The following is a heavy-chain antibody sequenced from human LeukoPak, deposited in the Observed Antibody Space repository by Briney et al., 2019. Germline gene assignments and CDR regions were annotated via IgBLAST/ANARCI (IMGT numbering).Heavy chain of an antibody. CDR1: GFIFSSYT. Sequence: GGSLRLSCAASGFIFSSYTMHWVRQAPGKGLEWVAVISYDGSNKYYADSVKGRFTISRDNSKNTLYLQMNSLRAEDTAVYYCAREPPGGDQYWGQGTLVTVSS. V-gene: IGHV3-30-3*01. CDR3: AREPPGGDQY. D-gene: IGHD3-16*01. CDR2: ISYDGSNK. J-gene: IGHJ4*02.